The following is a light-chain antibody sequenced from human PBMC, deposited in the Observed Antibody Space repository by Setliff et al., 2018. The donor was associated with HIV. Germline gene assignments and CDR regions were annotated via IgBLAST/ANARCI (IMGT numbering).Light chain of an antibody. J-gene: IGLJ1*01. CDR2: EVS. Sequence: SALAQPASVSGSPGQSITISCTGSSSDVGGYKYVSWYQQHPGKAPKVMIYEVSNRPSGVSNRFSGSKSGNTASLTISGLQAEDEADYYCSSYTSSSLYVFGTGTKVTVL. V-gene: IGLV2-14*01. CDR1: SSDVGGYKY. CDR3: SSYTSSSLYV.